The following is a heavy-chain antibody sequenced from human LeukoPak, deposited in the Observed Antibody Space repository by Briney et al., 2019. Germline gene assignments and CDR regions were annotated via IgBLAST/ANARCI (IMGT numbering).Heavy chain of an antibody. D-gene: IGHD3-9*01. J-gene: IGHJ4*02. Sequence: GALRLSRAASGFTFSNYGMNWVRQAPGKGLEWVAVISYDGSNKYYADSVKGRFTISRDNSKNTLYLQMNSLRAEDTAVYYCAKGPYYDIFTADYWGQGTLVTVSS. CDR2: ISYDGSNK. V-gene: IGHV3-30*18. CDR1: GFTFSNYG. CDR3: AKGPYYDIFTADY.